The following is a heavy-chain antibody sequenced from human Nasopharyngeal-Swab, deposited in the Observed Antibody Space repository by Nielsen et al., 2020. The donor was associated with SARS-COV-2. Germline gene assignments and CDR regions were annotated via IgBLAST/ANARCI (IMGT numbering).Heavy chain of an antibody. CDR3: AKDYYDTLAGYYGPDF. J-gene: IGHJ4*02. Sequence: GGSLRLSCEASGFSFSSYGMPWVRQAPGKGLEWVTVISSDGSNKYYADSVKGRFTISRDNSKNTLYLLMSSLRAEDTAVYYCAKDYYDTLAGYYGPDFWGQGTLVTVSS. D-gene: IGHD3-9*01. CDR2: ISSDGSNK. CDR1: GFSFSSYG. V-gene: IGHV3-30*18.